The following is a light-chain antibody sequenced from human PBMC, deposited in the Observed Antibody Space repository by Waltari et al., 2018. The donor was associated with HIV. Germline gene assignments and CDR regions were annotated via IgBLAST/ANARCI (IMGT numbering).Light chain of an antibody. Sequence: SYVLPHPPSASAAPGQTASTTCGANNIRYKSLLWYQKNPGQAPVLVVYDDTDRPSGIPDRFSGSNSGNTATLIISRVEAGDEADYYCQVWDSSNEHPVFGGGTKLSVL. CDR2: DDT. V-gene: IGLV3-21*02. CDR1: NIRYKS. CDR3: QVWDSSNEHPV. J-gene: IGLJ2*01.